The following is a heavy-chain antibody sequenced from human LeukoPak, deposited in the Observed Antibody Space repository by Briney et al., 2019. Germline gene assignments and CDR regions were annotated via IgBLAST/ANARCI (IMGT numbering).Heavy chain of an antibody. CDR2: INHSGST. D-gene: IGHD5-12*01. J-gene: IGHJ4*02. Sequence: SETLSLTCAVYGGSFSSYYWSWIRQPPGKGLEWIGEINHSGSTNYNPSLKSRVTISVDTSKNQFSLKLSSVTAADTAVYYCASHSGGYAYWGQGTLVTVSS. CDR3: ASHSGGYAY. V-gene: IGHV4-34*01. CDR1: GGSFSSYY.